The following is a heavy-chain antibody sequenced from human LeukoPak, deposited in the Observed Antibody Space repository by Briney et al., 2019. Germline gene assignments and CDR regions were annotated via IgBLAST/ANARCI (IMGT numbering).Heavy chain of an antibody. D-gene: IGHD3-10*01. CDR1: GGTFSSYA. CDR3: AREFGELYGYYYMDV. V-gene: IGHV1-69*13. Sequence: GASVKVSCKASGGTFSSYAISWLRQAPGQGLEWMGGIIPIFGTANYAQKFQGRVTITADESTSTAYMELSSLRSEDTAVYYCAREFGELYGYYYMDVWGKGTTVTVSS. CDR2: IIPIFGTA. J-gene: IGHJ6*03.